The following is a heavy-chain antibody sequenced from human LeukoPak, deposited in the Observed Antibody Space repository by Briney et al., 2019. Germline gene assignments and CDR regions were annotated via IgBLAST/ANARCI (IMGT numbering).Heavy chain of an antibody. D-gene: IGHD3-10*01. Sequence: GGSLRLSCAASGFTFSSYIMNWVRQAPGKGLEWVSSISSSSSYIYYADSVKGRFTISRDNAKNSLYLQMNSLRAEDTAVYYCARPTMVRGVIITEYFDYWGQGTLVTVSS. J-gene: IGHJ4*02. CDR2: ISSSSSYI. CDR3: ARPTMVRGVIITEYFDY. V-gene: IGHV3-21*01. CDR1: GFTFSSYI.